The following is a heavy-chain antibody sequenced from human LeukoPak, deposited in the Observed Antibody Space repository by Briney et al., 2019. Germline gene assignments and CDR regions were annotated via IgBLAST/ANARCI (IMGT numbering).Heavy chain of an antibody. V-gene: IGHV1-46*01. CDR1: GYTFTSYY. CDR3: ARGLNVVVVAATQARGWFDP. Sequence: ASVKVSCKASGYTFTSYYMHWVRQAPGQGLEWMGIINPNGGSTSYAQKFQGRVTMTRDTSTSTVYMELSSLRSEDTAVYYCARGLNVVVVAATQARGWFDPWGQGTLVTVSS. D-gene: IGHD2-15*01. J-gene: IGHJ5*02. CDR2: INPNGGST.